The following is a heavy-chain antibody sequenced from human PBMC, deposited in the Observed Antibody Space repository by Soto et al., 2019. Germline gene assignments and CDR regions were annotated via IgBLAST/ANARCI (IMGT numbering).Heavy chain of an antibody. CDR2: IRSKAYGGTT. V-gene: IGHV3-49*03. CDR1: GFTFGDYA. CDR3: TRDHDDSSGYYYVRPDY. D-gene: IGHD3-22*01. J-gene: IGHJ4*02. Sequence: LRLSCTASGFTFGDYAMSWFRQAPGKGLEWVGFIRSKAYGGTTEYAASVKGRFTISRDDSKSIAYLQMNSLKTEDTAVYYCTRDHDDSSGYYYVRPDYWGQGTLVTVSS.